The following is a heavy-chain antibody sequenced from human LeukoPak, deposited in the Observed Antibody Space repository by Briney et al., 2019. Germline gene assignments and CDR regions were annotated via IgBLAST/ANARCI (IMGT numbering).Heavy chain of an antibody. Sequence: GASVKVSCKASGYTFTGYYMHWVRQAPGQGLEWMGRINPNSGGTNYAQKFQGRVTMTGDTSISTAYMELSRLRSDDTAAYYCARSGSYPSYFDYWGQGALVTVSS. CDR3: ARSGSYPSYFDY. J-gene: IGHJ4*02. V-gene: IGHV1-2*06. D-gene: IGHD1-26*01. CDR2: INPNSGGT. CDR1: GYTFTGYY.